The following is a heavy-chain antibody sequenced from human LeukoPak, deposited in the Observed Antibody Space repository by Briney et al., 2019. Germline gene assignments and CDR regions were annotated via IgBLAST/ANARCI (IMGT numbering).Heavy chain of an antibody. V-gene: IGHV3-7*04. CDR2: INQDGSEK. D-gene: IGHD3-22*01. CDR3: ARSTKMGDY. Sequence: GGSLRLSCAASGFPFSSYWMNWVRQAPGKGLEWVANINQDGSEKYYVDSVKGRFTISRDNAKNSLYVQMNSLRAEGTAVYYCARSTKMGDYWGQGTLVTVSS. J-gene: IGHJ4*02. CDR1: GFPFSSYW.